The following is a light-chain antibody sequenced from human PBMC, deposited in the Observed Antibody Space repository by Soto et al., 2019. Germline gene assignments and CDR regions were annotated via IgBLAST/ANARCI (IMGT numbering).Light chain of an antibody. CDR1: QAITSW. CDR3: QQTRSFPLT. CDR2: SAS. J-gene: IGKJ4*01. Sequence: DIHVTQSPSSVSASVGDRVTITCRVSQAITSWLAWYQQKPGRAPKLLIYSASSLQSGAPSRFTGSGSGTDFTLTITSLQPDDAAVYYCQQTRSFPLTFGGGTKVEI. V-gene: IGKV1-12*01.